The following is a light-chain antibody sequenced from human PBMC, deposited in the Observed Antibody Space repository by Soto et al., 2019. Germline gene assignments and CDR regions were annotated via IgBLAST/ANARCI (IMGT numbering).Light chain of an antibody. J-gene: IGKJ1*01. CDR1: QSISSY. CDR3: QQTYSTPWT. V-gene: IGKV1-39*01. Sequence: DIQMTQSPSSLSASVGDRVTITCRASQSISSYLNWYQQKPGKAPKLLIYAASSLQSGVPSRFSGSGYGTHFSLTISSLQPEDFAAYYCQQTYSTPWTFGQGTKVEIK. CDR2: AAS.